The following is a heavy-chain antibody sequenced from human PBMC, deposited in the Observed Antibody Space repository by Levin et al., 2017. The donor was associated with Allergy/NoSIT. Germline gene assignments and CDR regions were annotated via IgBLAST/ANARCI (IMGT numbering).Heavy chain of an antibody. CDR2: IRPYNGNT. V-gene: IGHV1-18*01. D-gene: IGHD5-12*01. Sequence: ASVKVSCKASGYSFTTYALNWVRQAPGQGLEWMGWIRPYNGNTHYPQKFQDRVTMTTDTSTSTAYMELTSLRSDDTAVYYCARGGYDSRGDRGTFDVWGQGTLVTVSS. J-gene: IGHJ3*01. CDR3: ARGGYDSRGDRGTFDV. CDR1: GYSFTTYA.